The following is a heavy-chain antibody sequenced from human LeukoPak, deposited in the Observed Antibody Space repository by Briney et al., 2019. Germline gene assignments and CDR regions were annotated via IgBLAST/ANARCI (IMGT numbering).Heavy chain of an antibody. Sequence: ASVKVSCKASGYTFTSYDINWVRQATGQGLEWMGWMNHNSGNTGYAQKFQGRVTMTRNTSISTAYMELSSLRSEDTAVYYCARGNSFDPYNWLDPWGQGTLVTVSS. D-gene: IGHD2/OR15-2a*01. CDR1: GYTFTSYD. V-gene: IGHV1-8*01. J-gene: IGHJ5*02. CDR3: ARGNSFDPYNWLDP. CDR2: MNHNSGNT.